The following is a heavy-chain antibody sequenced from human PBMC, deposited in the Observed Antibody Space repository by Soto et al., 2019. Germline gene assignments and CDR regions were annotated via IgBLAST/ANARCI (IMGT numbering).Heavy chain of an antibody. CDR3: ARTGVVGPITIFGVAGNYYYYGMDV. CDR2: INHSGST. CDR1: GVSFSCYY. J-gene: IGHJ6*02. Sequence: SDTLSLTCGVYGVSFSCYYWSWLRPHPGKGLEWIGEINHSGSTNYNPSLKSRVTISVDTSKNQFSLKLSSVTAADTAVYYCARTGVVGPITIFGVAGNYYYYGMDVWGQGTTVTVSS. V-gene: IGHV4-34*01. D-gene: IGHD3-3*01.